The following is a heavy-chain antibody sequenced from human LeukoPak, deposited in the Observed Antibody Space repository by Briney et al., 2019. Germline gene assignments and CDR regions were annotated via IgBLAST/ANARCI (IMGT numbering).Heavy chain of an antibody. CDR3: ARHYDKDGYYYAHFHY. CDR1: GGFFSRGGYY. J-gene: IGHJ4*02. D-gene: IGHD3-22*01. V-gene: IGHV4-31*03. Sequence: PSQTLSLLCTVSGGFFSRGGYYWRSIRQHPGKGLDWIGYIYYSGSTYYNPSLKSRVPISIDTSKNQLSLKLSSVTAADTAVYYCARHYDKDGYYYAHFHYWGQGTLVTVSS. CDR2: IYYSGST.